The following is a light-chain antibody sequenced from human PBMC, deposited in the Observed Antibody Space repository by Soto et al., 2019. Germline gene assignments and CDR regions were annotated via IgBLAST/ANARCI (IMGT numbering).Light chain of an antibody. CDR3: CSYAGPYTWV. CDR2: DVT. CDR1: SSDVGGYNY. Sequence: QSALTQPRSVSGSPGQSVAISCTGSSSDVGGYNYVSWYQQYPGKAPKLMLYDVTKRPSGVPDRFSGSKSGNTASLTISGLQAEDEADYYCCSYAGPYTWVFGGGTKLTVL. J-gene: IGLJ3*02. V-gene: IGLV2-11*01.